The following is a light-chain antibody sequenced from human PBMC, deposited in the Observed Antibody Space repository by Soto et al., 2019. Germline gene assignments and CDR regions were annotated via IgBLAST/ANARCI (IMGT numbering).Light chain of an antibody. J-gene: IGKJ1*01. CDR3: QQYNNWPPDRT. CDR2: GAS. Sequence: EIVMTQSPATLSVSPGERATLSCRASQSVGSNLAWYQQNPGQAPRLLIYGASTMATGIPARFSGSGSGTEFTLTISSLQSEDFAIYFCQQYNNWPPDRTFGQGTKVEIK. CDR1: QSVGSN. V-gene: IGKV3-15*01.